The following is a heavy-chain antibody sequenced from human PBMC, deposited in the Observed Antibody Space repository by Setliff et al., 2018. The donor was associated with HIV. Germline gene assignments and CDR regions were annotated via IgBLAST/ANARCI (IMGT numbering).Heavy chain of an antibody. CDR2: IYTNGYT. J-gene: IGHJ3*02. CDR3: ASGNHNAYEI. Sequence: SETLSLTCSVSGGSISSGSYYWTWIRQPAGKGPEWTGHIYTNGYTNSNPSLSSRVSMSVDTSKSQFSLKLTSVTAADTAVYYCASGNHNAYEIWGQGTMVTVSS. V-gene: IGHV4-61*09. CDR1: GGSISSGSYY.